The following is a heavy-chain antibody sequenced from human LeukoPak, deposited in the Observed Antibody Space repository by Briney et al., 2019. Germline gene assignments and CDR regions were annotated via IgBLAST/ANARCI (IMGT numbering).Heavy chain of an antibody. CDR2: INPNSGGT. Sequence: ASVKVSCKASGYTFTGYYMHWVRQAPGQGLEWMGWINPNSGGTNYAQKFQGRVTMTRDTSISTAYMELSRLRSDDTAVYYCARSIDYYGSGSYCDYWGQGTLATVSS. CDR1: GYTFTGYY. D-gene: IGHD3-10*01. V-gene: IGHV1-2*02. CDR3: ARSIDYYGSGSYCDY. J-gene: IGHJ4*02.